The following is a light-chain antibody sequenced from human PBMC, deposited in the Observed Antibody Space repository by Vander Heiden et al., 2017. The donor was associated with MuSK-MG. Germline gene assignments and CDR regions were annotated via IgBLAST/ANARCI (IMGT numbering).Light chain of an antibody. J-gene: IGKJ3*01. V-gene: IGKV3-11*01. Sequence: EIVLTQSPATLSLSPGERATLSCRASQSVSRYLAWYQQKPGQAPRLLIYEASNRATGIKARFSGSGYGTDFTLTISSREPEDFAVYYCQQRTNGPPIFTFGHGTKVDIK. CDR3: QQRTNGPPIFT. CDR2: EAS. CDR1: QSVSRY.